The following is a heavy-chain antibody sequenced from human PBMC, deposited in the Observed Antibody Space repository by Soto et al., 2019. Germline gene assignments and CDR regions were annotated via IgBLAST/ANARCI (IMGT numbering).Heavy chain of an antibody. D-gene: IGHD6-6*01. CDR3: ARENSIASLSYYYGMEV. Sequence: SVKVSCKASGGTFTGNPISWVRQAPGRGLEWMGGIIPMFGTTNYAQKFQGRVTITADESTTTAYMELNSLRSEDTAVYYCARENSIASLSYYYGMEVWGQGTTVPVYS. J-gene: IGHJ6*02. V-gene: IGHV1-69*13. CDR2: IIPMFGTT. CDR1: GGTFTGNP.